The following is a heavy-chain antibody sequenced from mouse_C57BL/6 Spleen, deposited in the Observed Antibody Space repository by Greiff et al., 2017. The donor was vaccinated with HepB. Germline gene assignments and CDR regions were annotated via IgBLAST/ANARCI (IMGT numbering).Heavy chain of an antibody. V-gene: IGHV1-69*01. Sequence: VQLQQPGAELVMPGASVKLSCKASGYTFTSYWMHWVKQRPGQGLEWIGEIDPSDSYTNYNQKFKGKSTLTVDKSSSTAYMQLSSLTSEDSAVYYCARRVDYYGSSYVDYWGQGTTLTVSS. D-gene: IGHD1-1*01. CDR1: GYTFTSYW. J-gene: IGHJ2*01. CDR3: ARRVDYYGSSYVDY. CDR2: IDPSDSYT.